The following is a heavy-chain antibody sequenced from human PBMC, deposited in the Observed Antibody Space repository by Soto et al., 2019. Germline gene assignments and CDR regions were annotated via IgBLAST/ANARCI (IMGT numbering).Heavy chain of an antibody. CDR2: ISAYNGNT. D-gene: IGHD2-2*01. CDR3: ARDADCSSTSCYPYYYYYYGMDV. V-gene: IGHV1-18*01. CDR1: GYTFTSYG. Sequence: ASVKVSCKASGYTFTSYGISWVRQAPGQGLEWMGWISAYNGNTNYAQKLQGRVTMTTDTSTSTAYMELRSLRSDDTAVYYCARDADCSSTSCYPYYYYYYGMDVGGQGTTVTVSS. J-gene: IGHJ6*02.